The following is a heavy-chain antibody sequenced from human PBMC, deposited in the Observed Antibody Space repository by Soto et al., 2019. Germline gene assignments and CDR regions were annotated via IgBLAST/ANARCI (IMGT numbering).Heavy chain of an antibody. CDR1: GYTFTSYG. Sequence: QVHLVQSGAEVKKPGASVKVSCKCSGYTFTSYGITWVRQAPGQGLEWMGWISAHNGTTNYAQKRQGRVTVTRDTSTSTAYMELRSLRSDDTAVYYCARGRYGDYWGQGALVTVSS. V-gene: IGHV1-18*01. J-gene: IGHJ4*02. CDR2: ISAHNGTT. CDR3: ARGRYGDY. D-gene: IGHD1-1*01.